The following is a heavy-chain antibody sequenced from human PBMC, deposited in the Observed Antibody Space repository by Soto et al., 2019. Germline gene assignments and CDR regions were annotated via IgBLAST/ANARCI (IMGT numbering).Heavy chain of an antibody. V-gene: IGHV4-34*01. D-gene: IGHD3-10*01. J-gene: IGHJ4*02. CDR3: ARKTGVRYYFEY. CDR1: GGSFSGYY. CDR2: INHSGST. Sequence: QVQLQQWGAGLLKPSETLSLTCAVYGGSFSGYYWSWIRQPPGKGLEWIGEINHSGSTNYNPSLKSRXXIXVXXSKNQFSLKLRSVTAADTAVYYCARKTGVRYYFEYWGQGMLVTVSS.